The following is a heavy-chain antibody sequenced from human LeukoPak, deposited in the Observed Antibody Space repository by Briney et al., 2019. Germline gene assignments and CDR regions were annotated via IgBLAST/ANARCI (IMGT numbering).Heavy chain of an antibody. CDR1: GGSISSYY. CDR3: ARRYSGYGNAFDI. D-gene: IGHD5-12*01. CDR2: IYSSGST. J-gene: IGHJ3*02. V-gene: IGHV4-59*08. Sequence: PSQTLSLTCTVSGGSISSYYWSWIRQPPGKGLEWIGYIYSSGSTNYSPSLKSRVTISVDTSKNQFSLKLYSVTAADTAVYYCARRYSGYGNAFDIWGQGTMVTVSS.